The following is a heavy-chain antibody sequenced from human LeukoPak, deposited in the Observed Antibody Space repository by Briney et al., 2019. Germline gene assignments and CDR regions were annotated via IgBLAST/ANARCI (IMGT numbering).Heavy chain of an antibody. V-gene: IGHV3-48*01. CDR3: VRGDKYQLPYVSHWFDP. CDR1: GFTFSSYS. D-gene: IGHD2-2*02. CDR2: ISSGSSTI. Sequence: PGGSLRLSCAASGFTFSSYSMNWVRQAPGKGLEWVAYISSGSSTIYYADSVKGRFTISRDNSKNSLYLQMNSLRAEDTAVYYCVRGDKYQLPYVSHWFDPWGQGTLVTVSS. J-gene: IGHJ5*02.